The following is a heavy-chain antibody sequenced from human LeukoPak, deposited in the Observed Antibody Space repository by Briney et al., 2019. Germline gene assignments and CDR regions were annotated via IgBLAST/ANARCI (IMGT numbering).Heavy chain of an antibody. V-gene: IGHV3-23*01. CDR1: SGYA. CDR2: INGRGDDT. Sequence: GGSLRLSCAAFSGYAMSWVRQAAGKRLEWVSAINGRGDDTYYPDSVKGRFTISRDNSNNTLYLQMNSLRADDTAVYYCAKGHRESSSFFDSWGQGIPVTVSS. CDR3: AKGHRESSSFFDS. J-gene: IGHJ4*02.